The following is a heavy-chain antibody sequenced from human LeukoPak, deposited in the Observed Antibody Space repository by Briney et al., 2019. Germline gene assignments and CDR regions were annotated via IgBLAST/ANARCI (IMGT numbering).Heavy chain of an antibody. D-gene: IGHD5-18*01. CDR3: ASAPYRNNFGYMPH. J-gene: IGHJ4*02. V-gene: IGHV4-31*03. CDR2: IYYTGKT. Sequence: SETLSLTCTVSGVSISSNPYYWNWIRQHPTEGLEWIGHIYYTGKTTYNPSVRSRVSISVDTSKNQFSLKLNSVTAADMAVYFCASAPYRNNFGYMPHWGQGALVTVS. CDR1: GVSISSNPYY.